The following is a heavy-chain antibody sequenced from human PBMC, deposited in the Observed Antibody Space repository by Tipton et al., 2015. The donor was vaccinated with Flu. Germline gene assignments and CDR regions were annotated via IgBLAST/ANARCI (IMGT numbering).Heavy chain of an antibody. CDR1: SGSIGSFY. CDR3: ARDPPLGMPDYFDY. Sequence: LRLSCSVSSGSIGSFYWNWIRQPPGKGLEWIGYIYNSKYTKYNPSLKSRVTISADTSKNQFSLQLRSVTAADTAVYYCARDPPLGMPDYFDYWGQGTLVTASS. CDR2: IYNSKYT. J-gene: IGHJ4*02. V-gene: IGHV4-59*12. D-gene: IGHD2-2*01.